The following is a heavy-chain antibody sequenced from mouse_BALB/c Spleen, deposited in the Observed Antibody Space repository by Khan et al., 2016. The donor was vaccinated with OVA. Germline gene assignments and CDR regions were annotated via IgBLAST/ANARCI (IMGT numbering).Heavy chain of an antibody. CDR2: ISYSGVT. Sequence: VQLKQSGPGLVKPSQSLSLTCTVTGYSITSGYAWNWIRQFPGNKLEWMGYISYSGVTSYTPSLKSRISITRDTSKNQFFLQLNSVTTEDTANYYCARGNYDGYYFDYWGQGTTLTVSS. CDR3: ARGNYDGYYFDY. CDR1: GYSITSGYA. V-gene: IGHV3-2*02. D-gene: IGHD2-4*01. J-gene: IGHJ2*01.